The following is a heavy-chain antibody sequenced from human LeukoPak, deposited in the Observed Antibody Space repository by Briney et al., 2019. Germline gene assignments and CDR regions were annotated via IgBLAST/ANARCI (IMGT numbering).Heavy chain of an antibody. CDR1: GFTFDDYA. J-gene: IGHJ4*02. Sequence: GGSLRLSCAASGFTFDDYAMSWVRQAPGKGLEWVSAISGSGGSTYYADSVKGRFTISRDNSKNTLYLQMNSLRAEDTAVYYCAKVPLCSSTSCSMNDYFDYWGQGTLVTVSS. D-gene: IGHD2-2*01. CDR2: ISGSGGST. V-gene: IGHV3-23*01. CDR3: AKVPLCSSTSCSMNDYFDY.